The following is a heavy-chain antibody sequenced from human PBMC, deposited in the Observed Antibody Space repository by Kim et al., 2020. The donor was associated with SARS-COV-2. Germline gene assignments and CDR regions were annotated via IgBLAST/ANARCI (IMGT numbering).Heavy chain of an antibody. D-gene: IGHD4-17*01. CDR3: AREGDDYGDHDAFDI. Sequence: QKFQGRVTITRDTSASTAYMELSSLRSEDTAVYYCAREGDDYGDHDAFDIWGQGTMVTVSS. V-gene: IGHV1-3*01. J-gene: IGHJ3*02.